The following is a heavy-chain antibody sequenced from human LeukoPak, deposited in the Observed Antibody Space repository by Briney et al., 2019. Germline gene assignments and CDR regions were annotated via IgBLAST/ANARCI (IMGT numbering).Heavy chain of an antibody. J-gene: IGHJ4*02. D-gene: IGHD6-19*01. CDR3: ATSGWYLLPGVY. CDR1: GGSINSNNL. Sequence: SETLSLTCAVSGGSINSNNLWSWVRQSPAKGLEWIGEIFPSGTANYNPSLKSRVTISVDKSKNQFSLRLSSVTAADTAVYYCATSGWYLLPGVYWGQGTLVTVSS. CDR2: IFPSGTA. V-gene: IGHV4-4*02.